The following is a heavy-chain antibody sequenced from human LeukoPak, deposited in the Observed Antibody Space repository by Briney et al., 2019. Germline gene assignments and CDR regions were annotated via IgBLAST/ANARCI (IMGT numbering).Heavy chain of an antibody. J-gene: IGHJ6*02. CDR2: INHSGST. CDR1: GGSFSGYY. D-gene: IGHD3-9*01. Sequence: SETLSLTCAVYGGSFSGYYWSWIRQPPGKGLEWIGEINHSGSTNYNPPLKSRVTISVDTSKNQFSLKLSSVTAADTAVYYCARGQDPRTIFYGMDVWGQGTTVTVSS. V-gene: IGHV4-34*01. CDR3: ARGQDPRTIFYGMDV.